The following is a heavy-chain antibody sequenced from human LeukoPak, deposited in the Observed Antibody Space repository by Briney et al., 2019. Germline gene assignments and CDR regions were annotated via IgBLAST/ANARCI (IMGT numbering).Heavy chain of an antibody. V-gene: IGHV4-59*01. J-gene: IGHJ4*02. CDR1: GGSISSYY. Sequence: SETLSLTCTVSGGSISSYYWSWIRQPPGKGLEWIGYIYYSGGTNYNPSLKSRVTISVDTSKNQFSLKLSSVTAADTAVYYCARAKTYCTNGVCYTAIDYWGQGTLVTVSS. CDR3: ARAKTYCTNGVCYTAIDY. CDR2: IYYSGGT. D-gene: IGHD2-8*01.